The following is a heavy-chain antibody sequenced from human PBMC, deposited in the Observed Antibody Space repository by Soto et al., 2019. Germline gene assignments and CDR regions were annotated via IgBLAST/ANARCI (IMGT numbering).Heavy chain of an antibody. D-gene: IGHD3-10*01. CDR3: ARMASSGSLNWFDH. J-gene: IGHJ5*02. CDR1: VYTFTNYE. Sequence: GXSVKSSCKASVYTFTNYEINWVRQATGQGLEWMGWMNPGSGNTGYAHKFQGRVTMTRNISISTSYMELSRLGSDDTAIYYCARMASSGSLNWFDHWGQGSLVTVSS. V-gene: IGHV1-8*01. CDR2: MNPGSGNT.